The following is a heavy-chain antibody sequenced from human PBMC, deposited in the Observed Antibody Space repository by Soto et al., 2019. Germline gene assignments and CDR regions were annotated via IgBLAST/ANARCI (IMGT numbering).Heavy chain of an antibody. V-gene: IGHV3-30-3*01. CDR2: ISYDGSNK. D-gene: IGHD5-18*01. CDR3: ARAPLWGTAMVLWYFDL. CDR1: GFTFSSYA. J-gene: IGHJ2*01. Sequence: PGGSLRLSCAASGFTFSSYAMHWVRQAPGKGLEWVAVISYDGSNKYYADSVKGRFTISRDNSKNTLYLQMNSLRAEDTAVYYCARAPLWGTAMVLWYFDLWGRGTLVTVSS.